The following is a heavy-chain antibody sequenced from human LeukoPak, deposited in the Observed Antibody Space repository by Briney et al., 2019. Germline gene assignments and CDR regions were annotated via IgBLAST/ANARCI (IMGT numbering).Heavy chain of an antibody. J-gene: IGHJ4*02. V-gene: IGHV1-3*03. CDR1: GYTFTSYA. CDR3: AREGLGYSSSWTMSVDY. Sequence: ASVKVSCKASGYTFTSYAMHWVRQAPGQRLEWMGWINAGNGNTKYSQEFQGRVTITRDTSASTAYMELSSLRSEDMAVYYCAREGLGYSSSWTMSVDYWGQGTLVTVSS. D-gene: IGHD6-13*01. CDR2: INAGNGNT.